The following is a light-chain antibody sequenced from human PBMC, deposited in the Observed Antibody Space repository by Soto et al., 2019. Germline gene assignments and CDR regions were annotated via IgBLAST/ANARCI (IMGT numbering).Light chain of an antibody. CDR3: LRDFRYFWE. J-gene: IGKJ1*01. CDR1: QAIRTA. V-gene: IGKV1-6*01. CDR2: AAS. Sequence: AIQLTQSPSSLYASVGYRVTITCRASQAIRTALGWYQQKPGKVPKLLIYAASILQSGVTSRFRGSGYGNDFTLTTSSLQLDFFATYFCLRDFRYFWEFSQGTKVDIK.